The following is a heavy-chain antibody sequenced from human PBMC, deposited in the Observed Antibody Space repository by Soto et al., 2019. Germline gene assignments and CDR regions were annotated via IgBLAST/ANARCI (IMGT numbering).Heavy chain of an antibody. CDR1: GFTFSSYV. D-gene: IGHD5-18*01. V-gene: IGHV3-23*01. CDR2: ISGSGGST. J-gene: IGHJ4*02. Sequence: EVQLLESGGGLVQPGGSLRLSCAASGFTFSSYVMSWVRQAPGKGLEWVSGISGSGGSTYYADSVKGRFTISRDNSKNTLYVQMNSLRAEDTAVYYCAKVGSYGVGGHFDYWGQGTLVTVSS. CDR3: AKVGSYGVGGHFDY.